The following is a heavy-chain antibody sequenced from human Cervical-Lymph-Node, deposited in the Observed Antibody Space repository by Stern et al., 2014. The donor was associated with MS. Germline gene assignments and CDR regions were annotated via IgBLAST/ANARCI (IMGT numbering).Heavy chain of an antibody. J-gene: IGHJ6*02. D-gene: IGHD6-19*01. CDR1: GYTFTSYY. Sequence: VQLVQSGAEVQKPGASVKLSCTASGYTFTSYYMHWGRQPPGQGLEWVGIINPSGGSISYAQKFQGRVTMTRDTATSTVYMELSSLRSEDTAVYYCAREVAGHRLGMMDVWGQGTTVTVSS. CDR2: INPSGGSI. CDR3: AREVAGHRLGMMDV. V-gene: IGHV1-46*01.